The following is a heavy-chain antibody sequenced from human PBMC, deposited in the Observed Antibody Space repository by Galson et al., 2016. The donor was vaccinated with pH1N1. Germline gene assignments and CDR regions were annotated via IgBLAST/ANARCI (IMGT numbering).Heavy chain of an antibody. CDR2: ISGSSRDT. D-gene: IGHD6-13*01. Sequence: SLRLSCAASGFTFSSYGMSWVRQSPGKGLEWVSSISGSSRDTYFADSLKGRFTISRDNAKNSLYLQMNSLRAEDTAVYYCARAIAAAGSYWGQGTLVTVSS. V-gene: IGHV3-21*01. J-gene: IGHJ4*02. CDR1: GFTFSSYG. CDR3: ARAIAAAGSY.